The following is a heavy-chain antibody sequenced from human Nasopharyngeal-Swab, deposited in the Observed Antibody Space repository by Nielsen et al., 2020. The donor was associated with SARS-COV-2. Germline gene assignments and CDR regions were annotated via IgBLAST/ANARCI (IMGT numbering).Heavy chain of an antibody. CDR2: LNTNTGNP. CDR1: GYTFTSYA. V-gene: IGHV7-4-1*02. Sequence: ASVKVSCKASGYTFTSYAMNWVRQAPAQGLEWMGWLNTNTGNPTYAQGFTGRFVFSLDTSVSTAYLQISSLKAEDTAVYYCARELVVATHETYYYYGMDVWGQGTTVTVSS. J-gene: IGHJ6*02. D-gene: IGHD5-12*01. CDR3: ARELVVATHETYYYYGMDV.